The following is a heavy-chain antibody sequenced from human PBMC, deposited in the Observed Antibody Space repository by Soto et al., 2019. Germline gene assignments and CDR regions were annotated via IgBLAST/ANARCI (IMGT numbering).Heavy chain of an antibody. CDR2: MNPNSGNS. CDR1: GYTFTSYD. J-gene: IGHJ6*02. V-gene: IGHV1-8*01. CDR3: ATGGAWIQLWSGSANYYGMDV. Sequence: ASVKVSCKASGYTFTSYDINWVRQATGQGLEWMGWMNPNSGNSGYAQKFQGRVTMTTDTSISTAYMELRSLRSDDTAVYYCATGGAWIQLWSGSANYYGMDVWGQGNTVTV. D-gene: IGHD5-18*01.